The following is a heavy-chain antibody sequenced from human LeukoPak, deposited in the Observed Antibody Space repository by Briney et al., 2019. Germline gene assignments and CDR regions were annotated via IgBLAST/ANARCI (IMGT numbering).Heavy chain of an antibody. V-gene: IGHV1-18*01. J-gene: IGHJ4*02. CDR1: GYTFTSYG. CDR2: VSAWNGKT. D-gene: IGHD1-1*01. CDR3: ARGYDKVDY. Sequence: GASVKVSCKASGYTFTSYGISWVRQAPGQGLEWVGWVSAWNGKTDFAPRLQGRITMTTDTSTSTAYMELRSLKSDDTAVYFCARGYDKVDYWGQGTLVIVSS.